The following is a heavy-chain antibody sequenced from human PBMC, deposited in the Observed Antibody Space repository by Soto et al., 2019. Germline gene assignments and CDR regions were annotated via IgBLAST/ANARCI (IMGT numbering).Heavy chain of an antibody. V-gene: IGHV3-13*01. CDR3: ARVLDYDSTYYFDY. CDR2: IGTAGDT. CDR1: GFTFSSYD. D-gene: IGHD3-22*01. J-gene: IGHJ4*02. Sequence: GGSLRLSCAASGFTFSSYDMHWVRQATGKGLEWVSAIGTAGDTYYPGSVKGRFTISRENAKNSLYLQMNSLRAEDTAVYYCARVLDYDSTYYFDYWGQGTLVTVSS.